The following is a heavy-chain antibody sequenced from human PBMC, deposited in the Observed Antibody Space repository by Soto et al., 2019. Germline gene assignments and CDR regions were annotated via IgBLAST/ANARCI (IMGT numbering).Heavy chain of an antibody. CDR3: TRDMGTHYYPY. J-gene: IGHJ4*02. D-gene: IGHD3-10*01. V-gene: IGHV4-31*03. CDR1: GDSISSGGFY. CDR2: IYYSGST. Sequence: QVQLQESGPGLVKPSQTLSLTCTVSGDSISSGGFYWSWIRQHPGEGLEWIGYIYYSGSTYYNPSLKSRVTISVDTSKNQFSLKLSSVTAADTAVYYCTRDMGTHYYPYWGQGTLVTVSS.